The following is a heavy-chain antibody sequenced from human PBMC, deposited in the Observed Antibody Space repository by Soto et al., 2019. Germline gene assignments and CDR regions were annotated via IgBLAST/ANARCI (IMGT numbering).Heavy chain of an antibody. D-gene: IGHD1-26*01. CDR1: GGSFSGYY. CDR2: INHSGST. CDR3: ARGGGELLAVDY. V-gene: IGHV4-34*01. Sequence: PSETLSLTCTVYGGSFSGYYLSWIRQPPGKGLEWIGEINHSGSTNYNPSLKSRVTISVDTSKNQFSLKLSSVTAADTAVYYCARGGGELLAVDYWGQGTLVTVSS. J-gene: IGHJ4*02.